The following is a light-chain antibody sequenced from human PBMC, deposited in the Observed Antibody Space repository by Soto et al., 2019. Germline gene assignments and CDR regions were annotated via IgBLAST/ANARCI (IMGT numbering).Light chain of an antibody. CDR1: QSIXSD. V-gene: IGKV1-6*01. Sequence: VPMTQYPSSLSAAVGDRVTITCRAIQSIXSDFAWYEKKPGKAPKLLXDGISSLQRGVPSRLSGSGSATDFTLPISSLQPEDIATYYCLQDYNYPWTFGQGTKVEIK. CDR2: GIS. CDR3: LQDYNYPWT. J-gene: IGKJ1*01.